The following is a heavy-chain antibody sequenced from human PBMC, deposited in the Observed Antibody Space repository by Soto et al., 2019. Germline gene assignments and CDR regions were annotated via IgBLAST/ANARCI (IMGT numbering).Heavy chain of an antibody. Sequence: GGSLRLSCAASGFTFSSYGMRWIRQAPGKGLEWVAVIWYDGSNKYYADSVKGRFTISRDNSKNTLYLQMNSLRAEDTAVYYCARDLWPRGYSGCPLDYWGQGTLVTVSS. J-gene: IGHJ4*02. CDR1: GFTFSSYG. D-gene: IGHD5-12*01. CDR3: ARDLWPRGYSGCPLDY. V-gene: IGHV3-33*01. CDR2: IWYDGSNK.